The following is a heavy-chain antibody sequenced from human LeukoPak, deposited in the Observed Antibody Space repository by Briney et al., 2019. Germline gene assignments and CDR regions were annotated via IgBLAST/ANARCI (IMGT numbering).Heavy chain of an antibody. D-gene: IGHD3-3*01. V-gene: IGHV1-69*01. J-gene: IGHJ3*02. CDR1: GGTFSSYA. CDR3: ATTTYYDFWSGSRGAFDI. Sequence: SVKVSCKASGGTFSSYAISWVRQAPGQGLEWMGGIIPIFGTANYAQKFQGRDTITADESTSTAYMELSSLRSEDTAVYYCATTTYYDFWSGSRGAFDIWGQGTMVTVSS. CDR2: IIPIFGTA.